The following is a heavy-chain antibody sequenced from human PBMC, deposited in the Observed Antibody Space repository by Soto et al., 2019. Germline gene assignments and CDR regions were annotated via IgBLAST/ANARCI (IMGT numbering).Heavy chain of an antibody. D-gene: IGHD3-22*01. J-gene: IGHJ4*02. CDR3: AKAYYYDSSGYFDY. Sequence: PGGSLRHSCAASGFTFSSYAMSWVRQAPGKGLEWVSAISGSGGSTYYADSLKGRFTISRDNSKNTLYLQMNSLRAEDTAVYYCAKAYYYDSSGYFDYWGQGTLVTVSS. V-gene: IGHV3-23*01. CDR1: GFTFSSYA. CDR2: ISGSGGST.